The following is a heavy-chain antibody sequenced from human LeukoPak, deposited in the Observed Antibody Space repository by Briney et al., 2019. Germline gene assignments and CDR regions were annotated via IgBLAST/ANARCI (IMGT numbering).Heavy chain of an antibody. V-gene: IGHV3-23*01. CDR2: ISGSGGST. J-gene: IGHJ4*02. D-gene: IGHD3-22*01. Sequence: PGGSLRLSCAASGFTFSSYAMSWVRQAPGKGLEWVSAISGSGGSTYYADSVKGRFTISRDNSKNTLYLQMNSLRAEDTAVYYCAKARTDYYDSSGYYFPFDYWGQGTLVTVSS. CDR1: GFTFSSYA. CDR3: AKARTDYYDSSGYYFPFDY.